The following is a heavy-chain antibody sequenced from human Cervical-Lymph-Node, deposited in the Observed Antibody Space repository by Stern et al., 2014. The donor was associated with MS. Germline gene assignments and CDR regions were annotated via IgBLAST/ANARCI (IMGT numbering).Heavy chain of an antibody. D-gene: IGHD4-23*01. J-gene: IGHJ4*02. CDR2: IYSEALGAST. CDR3: ARGFGGKGLDS. V-gene: IGHV3-53*01. CDR1: GFNVATRF. Sequence: EVQLVESGGGLIQPGGSLRLSCAASGFNVATRFMSWVRQAPGQGLEWLSVIYSEALGASTYYADSVKGRFTISRDKSNNTLFLQMSMLRTQDTAVYYCARGFGGKGLDSWGQGTLVTVSS.